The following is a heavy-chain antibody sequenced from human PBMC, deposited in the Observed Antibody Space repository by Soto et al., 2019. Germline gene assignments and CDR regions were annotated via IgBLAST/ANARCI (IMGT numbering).Heavy chain of an antibody. CDR1: GFTFSDHA. Sequence: EVQLLESGGGLVQPGGSLRLSCTASGFTFSDHAMTWVRQAPGKGLEWLSGISGGGSGAYYADSVKGRFTVSRANSNNTLFLQMDSLRVEDTAVYYCAMDLWWYTHWCQGTLVTVSS. D-gene: IGHD2-15*01. J-gene: IGHJ4*02. CDR2: ISGGGSGA. V-gene: IGHV3-23*01. CDR3: AMDLWWYTH.